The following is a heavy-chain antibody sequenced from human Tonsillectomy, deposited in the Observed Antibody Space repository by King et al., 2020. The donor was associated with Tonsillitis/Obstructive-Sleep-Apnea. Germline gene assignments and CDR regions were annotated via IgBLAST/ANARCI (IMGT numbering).Heavy chain of an antibody. D-gene: IGHD5-18*01. V-gene: IGHV4-34*01. J-gene: IGHJ6*03. CDR3: ARGXGXSXGLPYYXXYMXV. CDR2: INHSGST. Sequence: VQLQQWGAGLLKPSETLSITCAVYGGSFSGYYWSWIRQPPGKGLEWIGEINHSGSTNYNPSLKSRVTISVDTSKNQFSLKLSSVTAGDTAVYYCARGXGXSXGLPYYXXYMXVWXXGTTVTVSS. CDR1: GGSFSGYY.